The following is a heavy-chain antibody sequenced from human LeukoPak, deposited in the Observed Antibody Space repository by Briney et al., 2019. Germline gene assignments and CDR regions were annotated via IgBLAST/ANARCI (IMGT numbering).Heavy chain of an antibody. CDR2: IYSGRST. V-gene: IGHV3-53*01. D-gene: IGHD1-14*01. Sequence: PGGSLRLSCAASGFTVSSNYMRWVRQASGKGLEWVSVIYSGRSTYYADSVKGRFTISRDNSKNTLSLQMNSLRAEDTAVYYCARRNNNDAFDIWGQGTMVTVSS. CDR1: GFTVSSNY. CDR3: ARRNNNDAFDI. J-gene: IGHJ3*02.